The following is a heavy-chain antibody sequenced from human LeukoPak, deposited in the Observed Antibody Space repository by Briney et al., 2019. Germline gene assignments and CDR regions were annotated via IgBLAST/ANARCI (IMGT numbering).Heavy chain of an antibody. CDR1: GFTFSTYW. CDR2: MKRDGSEV. D-gene: IGHD2-2*02. CDR3: ARYTEYYFDY. V-gene: IGHV3-7*01. Sequence: SGGSLRLSCAASGFTFSTYWMTWVRQAPGKGLEWVANMKRDGSEVYYANSVKGLFTISRDNAKNSLYLQMNSLRAEDTAVYYCARYTEYYFDYWGQGTLVTVSS. J-gene: IGHJ4*02.